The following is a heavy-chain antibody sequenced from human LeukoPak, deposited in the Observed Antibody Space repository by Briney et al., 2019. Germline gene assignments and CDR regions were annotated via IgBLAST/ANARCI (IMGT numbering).Heavy chain of an antibody. CDR2: ISGSGGST. CDR3: AMRSGYQLDY. V-gene: IGHV3-23*01. CDR1: GLTFSSYA. J-gene: IGHJ4*02. Sequence: GGSLRLSCAASGLTFSSYAMSWVRQAPTKGLEWVSAISGSGGSTYYADSVKGRFTISRDNSRNTLYLQMNSLRTGDTAVYYCAMRSGYQLDYWGQGTLVTVSS. D-gene: IGHD5-12*01.